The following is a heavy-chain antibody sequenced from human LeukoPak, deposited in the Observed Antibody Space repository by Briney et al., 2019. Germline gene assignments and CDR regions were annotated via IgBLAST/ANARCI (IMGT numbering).Heavy chain of an antibody. D-gene: IGHD6-13*01. CDR2: ISGSGGST. CDR1: GFTFSSYA. Sequence: GGSLRPSCAASGFTFSSYAMSWVRQAPGKGLEWVSAISGSGGSTYYADSVKGRFTISRDNSKNTLYLQMNSLRAEDTAVYYCARDLSSWYGSDYWGQGTLVTVSS. CDR3: ARDLSSWYGSDY. J-gene: IGHJ4*02. V-gene: IGHV3-23*01.